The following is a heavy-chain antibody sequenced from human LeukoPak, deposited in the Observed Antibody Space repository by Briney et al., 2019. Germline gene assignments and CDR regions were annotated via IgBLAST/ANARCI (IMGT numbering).Heavy chain of an antibody. Sequence: GGSLRLSCAASGFTFSSYAMSWVRQAPGKGLEWVANIKQDGSEKYYVGSVKGRFTISRDNAKNSLYLQMNSLRAEDTAVYYCARVPADWGPDYWGQGTLVTVSS. CDR2: IKQDGSEK. J-gene: IGHJ4*02. D-gene: IGHD7-27*01. CDR3: ARVPADWGPDY. CDR1: GFTFSSYA. V-gene: IGHV3-7*01.